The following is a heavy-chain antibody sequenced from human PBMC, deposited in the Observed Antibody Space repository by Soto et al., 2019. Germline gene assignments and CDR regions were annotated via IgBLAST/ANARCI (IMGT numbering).Heavy chain of an antibody. Sequence: EVQLVESGGALVQPGGSLRLSCAASGFTFSDHHMDWVRQAPGKGLEWVGRTRNKGNSYTTEYAASVKGRFTISRDESNYSLYLQMNRLKPGDTAVYSCAFVIATMTYWGQGTLVIVSS. J-gene: IGHJ4*02. CDR3: AFVIATMTY. CDR2: TRNKGNSYTT. CDR1: GFTFSDHH. D-gene: IGHD1-26*01. V-gene: IGHV3-72*01.